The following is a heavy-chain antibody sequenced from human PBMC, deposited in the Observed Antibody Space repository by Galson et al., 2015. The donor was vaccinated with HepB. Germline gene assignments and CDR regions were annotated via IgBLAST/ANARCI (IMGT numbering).Heavy chain of an antibody. CDR3: AREGATVTTHDAFDI. D-gene: IGHD4-17*01. CDR2: IIPIFGTA. J-gene: IGHJ3*02. Sequence: SVKVSCKASGGTFSSYAISWVRQAPGQGLEWMGGIIPIFGTANYAQKFQGRVTITADKSTSTAYMELSSLRSEDTAVYYCAREGATVTTHDAFDIWGQGTMVTVSS. V-gene: IGHV1-69*06. CDR1: GGTFSSYA.